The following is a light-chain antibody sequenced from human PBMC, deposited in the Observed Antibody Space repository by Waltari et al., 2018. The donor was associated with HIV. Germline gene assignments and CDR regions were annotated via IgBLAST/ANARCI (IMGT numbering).Light chain of an antibody. V-gene: IGLV2-11*01. J-gene: IGLJ1*01. CDR3: CSYAGSYTYV. CDR2: DVS. Sequence: QSALTQPSTVSGYPGQSVTISCTGTSSDVGGYNYVSWYQQHQGKAPKLVIYDVSKRPSGVPDRFSGSKSANTASLTISGLQAEDEADYYCCSYAGSYTYVFGTGTKVTVL. CDR1: SSDVGGYNY.